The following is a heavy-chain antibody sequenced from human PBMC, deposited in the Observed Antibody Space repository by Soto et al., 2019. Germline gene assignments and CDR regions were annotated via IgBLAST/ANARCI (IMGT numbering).Heavy chain of an antibody. CDR2: INAGNGNT. J-gene: IGHJ5*02. Sequence: ASVKVSCKASGYTFTSYAMHWVRQAPGQRLEWMGWINAGNGNTKYSQKFQGRVTITRDTSASTAYMELSSLRSEDTAVYYCAREFYYYDSSGLSVPWFNPWGQGTLVTVSS. CDR1: GYTFTSYA. V-gene: IGHV1-3*01. CDR3: AREFYYYDSSGLSVPWFNP. D-gene: IGHD3-22*01.